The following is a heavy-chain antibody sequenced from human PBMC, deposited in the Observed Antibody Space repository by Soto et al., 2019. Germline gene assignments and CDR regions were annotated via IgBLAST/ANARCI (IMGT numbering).Heavy chain of an antibody. CDR3: AREGPVVPAAIGYYYGMDV. Sequence: LSLTCTVSGGSVSSYYWSWIRQPPGKGLEWIGYIYYSGSTNYNPSLKSRVTISVDTSKNQFSLKLSSVTAADTAVYYCAREGPVVPAAIGYYYGMDVWRQGTTVTISS. V-gene: IGHV4-59*02. J-gene: IGHJ6*02. D-gene: IGHD2-2*01. CDR2: IYYSGST. CDR1: GGSVSSYY.